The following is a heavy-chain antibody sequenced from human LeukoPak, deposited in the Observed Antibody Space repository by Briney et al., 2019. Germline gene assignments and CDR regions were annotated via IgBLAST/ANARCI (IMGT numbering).Heavy chain of an antibody. V-gene: IGHV3-21*01. CDR2: ISSDSNYI. CDR3: ARKENILTGYYDH. J-gene: IGHJ5*02. D-gene: IGHD3-9*01. Sequence: GGSLRLSCAASGFTFSSIAMSWVRQAPGKGLEWVSSISSDSNYIYYADSVKGRFTISRDNARNSLYLQMNSLRAEDTAVYYCARKENILTGYYDHRGQGTLVTVSS. CDR1: GFTFSSIA.